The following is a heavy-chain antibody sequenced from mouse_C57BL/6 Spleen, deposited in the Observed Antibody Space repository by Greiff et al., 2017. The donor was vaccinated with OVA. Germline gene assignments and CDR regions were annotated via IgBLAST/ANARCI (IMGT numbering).Heavy chain of an antibody. CDR3: ASSSSGYARDY. CDR1: GYTFTNYW. J-gene: IGHJ4*01. D-gene: IGHD3-2*02. CDR2: IYPGGGYT. V-gene: IGHV1-63*01. Sequence: VQLQQSGAELVRPGTSVKMSCKASGYTFTNYWIGWAKQRPGHGLEWIGDIYPGGGYTNYNEKFKGKATLTADKSSSTAYMQFSSLTSEDSAIYYCASSSSGYARDYWGQGTSVTVSS.